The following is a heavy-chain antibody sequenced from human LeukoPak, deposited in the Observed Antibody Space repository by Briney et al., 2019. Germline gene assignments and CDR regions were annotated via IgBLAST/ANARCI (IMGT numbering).Heavy chain of an antibody. J-gene: IGHJ5*02. D-gene: IGHD3-3*01. V-gene: IGHV4-61*02. Sequence: SETLSLTCTVSGGSIISSTYHWSWIRQPAGKGLEWIGRIYTSGTTNYNPSLKGRVTISIDTSKNLFSLKLSSVTAADTAVYYCARDHVGVTIFGVVTNPNWFDPWGQGTLVTVSS. CDR3: ARDHVGVTIFGVVTNPNWFDP. CDR2: IYTSGTT. CDR1: GGSIISSTYH.